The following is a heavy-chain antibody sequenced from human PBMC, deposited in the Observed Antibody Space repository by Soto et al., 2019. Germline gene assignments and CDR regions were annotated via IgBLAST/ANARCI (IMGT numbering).Heavy chain of an antibody. CDR3: ARASIAAAGTSLCDY. V-gene: IGHV4-31*03. CDR2: IYYSGST. CDR1: GGSISSGGYY. D-gene: IGHD6-13*01. J-gene: IGHJ4*02. Sequence: SETLSLTCTVSGGSISSGGYYWSWIRQHPGKGLEWIGYIYYSGSTYYNPSLKSRVTISVDTSKNQFSLKLSSVTAADTAVYYCARASIAAAGTSLCDYWGQGTLVTVSS.